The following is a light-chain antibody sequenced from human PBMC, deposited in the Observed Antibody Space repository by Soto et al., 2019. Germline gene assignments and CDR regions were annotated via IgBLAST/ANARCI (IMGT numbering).Light chain of an antibody. CDR2: GAS. V-gene: IGKV1-12*01. CDR3: QQANSFPIT. J-gene: IGKJ5*01. Sequence: DIQMTQSPSSLSASVGDRVTITCRASQGVRSWLAWYQQTPGKDPKLLIYGASSLQSGVPSRFSGSGSGTDFTLTISSLQPEDFATYYCQQANSFPITFGQGTRLEIK. CDR1: QGVRSW.